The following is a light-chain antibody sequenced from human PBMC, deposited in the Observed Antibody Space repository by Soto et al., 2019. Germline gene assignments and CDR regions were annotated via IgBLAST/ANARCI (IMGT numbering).Light chain of an antibody. CDR2: KAS. J-gene: IGKJ1*01. Sequence: DIQISMSPATLPAAVGDRVTITCRPSQSISSWLAWYQQKPGKAPKLLIYKASSLESGVPSRFSGSGSGTEFTLTISRLQPDDFATYYCHQYNSYSTFGQGTKVDI. CDR3: HQYNSYST. CDR1: QSISSW. V-gene: IGKV1-5*03.